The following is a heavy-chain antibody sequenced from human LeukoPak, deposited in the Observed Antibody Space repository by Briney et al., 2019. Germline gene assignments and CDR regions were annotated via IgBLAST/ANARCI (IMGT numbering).Heavy chain of an antibody. Sequence: PSETLSLTCTVSGGSISSYYWSWIRQPAGKGLEWIGRIYTSGNTNYNPSLKSRVAMSVDTSKSQFSLKLSSVTAADTAVYYCARGPPTVTTHYYYYGMDVWGQGTTVTVSS. J-gene: IGHJ6*02. D-gene: IGHD4-17*01. V-gene: IGHV4-4*07. CDR2: IYTSGNT. CDR1: GGSISSYY. CDR3: ARGPPTVTTHYYYYGMDV.